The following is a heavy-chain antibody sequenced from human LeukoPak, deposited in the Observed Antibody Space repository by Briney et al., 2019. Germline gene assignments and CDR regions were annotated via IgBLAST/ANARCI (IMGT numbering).Heavy chain of an antibody. CDR2: MNPNSGNT. J-gene: IGHJ4*02. V-gene: IGHV1-8*01. CDR3: ARRAGAYSHPYDY. CDR1: GYTFTSYD. D-gene: IGHD4/OR15-4a*01. Sequence: ASVKVSCKASGYTFTSYDINWVRQATGQGLEWMGWMNPNSGNTGYAQKFQGRVTMTRNTSISTAYMELSSLRAEDTALYYCARRAGAYSHPYDYWGQGTLPTVSS.